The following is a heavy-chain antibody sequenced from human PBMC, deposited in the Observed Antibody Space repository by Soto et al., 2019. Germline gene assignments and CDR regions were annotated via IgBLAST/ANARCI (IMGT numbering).Heavy chain of an antibody. V-gene: IGHV3-15*07. CDR1: GFTFSNVW. Sequence: EVQLVESGGGLVKPGGSLRLSCAASGFTFSNVWMNWVRQAPGKGLEWVGRIKSKTDGGTPDYAAPVKGRFTISRDDSKNTLYLQMNSLKTEDPAVYYCTPLALKYSSGWYEFSDWGQGTLVTVSS. J-gene: IGHJ4*02. D-gene: IGHD6-19*01. CDR3: TPLALKYSSGWYEFSD. CDR2: IKSKTDGGTP.